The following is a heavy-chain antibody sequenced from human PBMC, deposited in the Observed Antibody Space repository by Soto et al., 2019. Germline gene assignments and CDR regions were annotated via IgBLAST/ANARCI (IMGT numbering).Heavy chain of an antibody. J-gene: IGHJ4*02. CDR3: AKRRVRYYDSSGYLTDY. Sequence: GGSLRLSCAASGFTFSSYAMSWVRQAPGKGLEWVSAISGSGGSTYYADSVKGRFTISRDNSKNTLYLQMSSLRAEDTAVYYCAKRRVRYYDSSGYLTDYWGQGTLVTVSS. D-gene: IGHD3-22*01. V-gene: IGHV3-23*01. CDR1: GFTFSSYA. CDR2: ISGSGGST.